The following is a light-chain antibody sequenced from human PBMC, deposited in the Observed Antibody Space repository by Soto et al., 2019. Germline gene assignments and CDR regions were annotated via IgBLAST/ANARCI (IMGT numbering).Light chain of an antibody. Sequence: EIVMTQSPATLSVSPGARSTLSCRASQSVSSNLAWYQQKPGQAPGLLIYGASSRATGIPDRFSGSGSGTDFTLTISRLEPEDFAVYDCQQYGRSPITFGQGTRLEIK. CDR3: QQYGRSPIT. CDR1: QSVSSN. V-gene: IGKV3-20*01. J-gene: IGKJ5*01. CDR2: GAS.